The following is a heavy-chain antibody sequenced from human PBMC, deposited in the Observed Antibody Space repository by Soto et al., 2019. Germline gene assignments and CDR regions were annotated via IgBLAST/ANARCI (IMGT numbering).Heavy chain of an antibody. Sequence: GGSLRLSCAASGFTFSRHAMSLVRQAPGKGLEWVSAISDTGGGAYYADSVKGRFTFSRDNSDNTLYLQMNSLRADDTAVYYCARGYKWFPYWGQGTMVTVSS. D-gene: IGHD1-20*01. J-gene: IGHJ4*02. CDR3: ARGYKWFPY. CDR1: GFTFSRHA. V-gene: IGHV3-23*01. CDR2: ISDTGGGA.